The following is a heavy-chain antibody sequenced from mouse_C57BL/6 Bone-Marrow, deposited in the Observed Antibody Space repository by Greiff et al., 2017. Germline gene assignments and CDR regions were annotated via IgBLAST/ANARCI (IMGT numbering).Heavy chain of an antibody. Sequence: VKLVESGPGLVAPSQSLSITCTVSGFSLTSYGVDWVRQPPGTGLEWLGVIWGGGSTNYNSALMSRLSISKDNSKSQVFLKMNSLQTDDTAMYYCAKHAYYSNYSYWYFDVWGTGTTVTVSS. D-gene: IGHD2-5*01. V-gene: IGHV2-9*01. CDR3: AKHAYYSNYSYWYFDV. CDR1: GFSLTSYG. J-gene: IGHJ1*03. CDR2: IWGGGST.